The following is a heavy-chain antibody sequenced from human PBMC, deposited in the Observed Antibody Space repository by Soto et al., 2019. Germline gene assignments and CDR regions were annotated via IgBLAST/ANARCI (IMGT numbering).Heavy chain of an antibody. CDR1: GGTFSSYT. V-gene: IGHV1-69*02. D-gene: IGHD2-2*01. CDR3: VRGAVVPAAMSYYYGMDV. CDR2: IIPILGIA. Sequence: QVQLVQSGAEVKKPGSSVKVSCKASGGTFSSYTISWVRQAPGQGLEWMGRIIPILGIANYAQKFQGRVTITADKSTSTAYMELSSLRSEDTAVYYCVRGAVVPAAMSYYYGMDVWGQGTTVTVSS. J-gene: IGHJ6*02.